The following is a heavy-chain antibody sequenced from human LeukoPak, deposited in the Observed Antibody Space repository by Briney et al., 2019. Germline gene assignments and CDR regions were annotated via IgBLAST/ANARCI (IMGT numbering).Heavy chain of an antibody. CDR1: GFTFRSDV. CDR3: AKDLGGCSGGCSPY. D-gene: IGHD2-15*01. Sequence: GGSLRLSCETSGFTFRSDVVTWVRLAPGMGLEWVSSISTSGADTYYADSVKGRFTISRDNSKNTLYLQMDSLRVDDTAVYYCAKDLGGCSGGCSPYWGQGTLVTVSS. V-gene: IGHV3-23*01. J-gene: IGHJ4*02. CDR2: ISTSGADT.